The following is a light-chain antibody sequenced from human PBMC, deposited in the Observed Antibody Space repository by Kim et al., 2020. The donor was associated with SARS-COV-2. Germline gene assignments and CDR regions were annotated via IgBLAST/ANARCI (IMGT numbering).Light chain of an antibody. CDR1: SSDVGAFNY. CDR2: DVS. CDR3: NSYVGSTNSYV. V-gene: IGLV2-14*03. J-gene: IGLJ1*01. Sequence: QSITISCTGTSSDVGAFNYVSWYQQHPGKAPKLLIYDVSNLPSGVSNRFSGSKSGNTASLTISGLQAEDEADYYCNSYVGSTNSYVFGTGTKVTVL.